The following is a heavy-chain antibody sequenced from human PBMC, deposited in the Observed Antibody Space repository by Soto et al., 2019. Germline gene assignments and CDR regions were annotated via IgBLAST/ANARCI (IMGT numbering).Heavy chain of an antibody. Sequence: GGSLRLSCAASGFTFSSYSMNWVRQAPGKGLEWVSSISSSSSYIYYADSVKGRFTISRDNAKNSLYLQMNSLRAEDTAVYYCVRAGWLVAPPYVRSFGAQGPTVPVS. CDR1: GFTFSSYS. CDR3: VRAGWLVAPPYVRSF. J-gene: IGHJ6*02. D-gene: IGHD2-15*01. V-gene: IGHV3-21*01. CDR2: ISSSSSYI.